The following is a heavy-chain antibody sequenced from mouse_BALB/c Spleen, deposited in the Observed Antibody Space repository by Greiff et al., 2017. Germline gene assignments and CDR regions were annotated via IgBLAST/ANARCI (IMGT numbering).Heavy chain of an antibody. V-gene: IGHV1-63*02. Sequence: QVQLQQSGAELVRPGTSVKMSCKAAGYTFTNYWIGWVKQRPGHGLEWIGDIYPGGGYTNYNEKFKGKATLTADTSSSTAYMQLSLTSEDSAIYYCARGDYGSSYWYFDVWGAGTTVTVSS. CDR2: IYPGGGYT. CDR3: ARGDYGSSYWYFDV. CDR1: GYTFTNYW. D-gene: IGHD1-1*01. J-gene: IGHJ1*01.